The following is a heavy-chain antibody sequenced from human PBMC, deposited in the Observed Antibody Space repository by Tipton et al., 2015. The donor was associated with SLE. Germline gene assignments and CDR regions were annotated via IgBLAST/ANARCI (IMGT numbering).Heavy chain of an antibody. CDR3: AVNVVVKVQVDY. D-gene: IGHD2-21*01. J-gene: IGHJ4*02. Sequence: TLSLTCTVSGGSFTSNYWSWIRQPPGKGLEWIGCMHYSGSSAYNASLRSRVTILVDTSKKQISLKLTSVTAADTAVYYCAVNVVVKVQVDYWGPGALVTVSS. CDR2: MHYSGSS. CDR1: GGSFTSNY. V-gene: IGHV4-59*01.